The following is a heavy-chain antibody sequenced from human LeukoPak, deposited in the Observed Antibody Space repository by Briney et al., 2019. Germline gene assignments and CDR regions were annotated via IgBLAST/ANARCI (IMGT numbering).Heavy chain of an antibody. J-gene: IGHJ4*02. V-gene: IGHV3-23*01. CDR2: ISVSGGNT. CDR1: GFTFSSYA. Sequence: PGGSLRLSCAASGFTFSSYAMSWVRQAPGKGLEWVSTISVSGGNTYYADSVKGRFTISRDNSKNTLYLQMNSLRAEDTAVYYCARAGYGGNSGDYWGQGTLVTVSS. D-gene: IGHD4-23*01. CDR3: ARAGYGGNSGDY.